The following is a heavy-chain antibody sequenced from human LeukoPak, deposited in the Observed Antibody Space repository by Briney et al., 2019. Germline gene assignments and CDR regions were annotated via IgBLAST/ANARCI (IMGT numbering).Heavy chain of an antibody. CDR2: MNPKSGNT. Sequence: GASVKVSCKASGYTFTSDEINWVRQATGQGLEWMGWMNPKSGNTGYAQKFQGRVTITRNTSISTAYMELTSLSSEDTAVYYCARNVGHFYYDGSGYELYYYLDVWGKGTTVTVSS. V-gene: IGHV1-8*03. D-gene: IGHD3-22*01. CDR1: GYTFTSDE. CDR3: ARNVGHFYYDGSGYELYYYLDV. J-gene: IGHJ6*03.